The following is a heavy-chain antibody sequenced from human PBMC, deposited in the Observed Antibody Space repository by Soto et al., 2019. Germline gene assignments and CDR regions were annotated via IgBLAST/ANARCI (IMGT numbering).Heavy chain of an antibody. J-gene: IGHJ6*02. CDR1: VFTFSSYG. D-gene: IGHD3-22*01. CDR2: ISYDGSNK. Sequence: PGGSLRLSCAASVFTFSSYGMHWVRQAPGKGLEWVAVISYDGSNKYYADSVKGRFTISRGNSKNTLYLQMNSLRAEDTAVYYCAKDLDYYDSSGYYALGYYYGMDVWGQGTTVTV. V-gene: IGHV3-30*18. CDR3: AKDLDYYDSSGYYALGYYYGMDV.